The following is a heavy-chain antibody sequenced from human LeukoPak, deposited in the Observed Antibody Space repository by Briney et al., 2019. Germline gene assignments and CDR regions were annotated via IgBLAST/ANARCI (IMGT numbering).Heavy chain of an antibody. CDR2: ISSSSSYI. CDR1: GFTSCSYS. CDR3: ARVYYFDSSGYLY. Sequence: RGSLRLSCAASGFTSCSYSTNWVRHGPGEGLEWGSSISSSSSYIYYAASVKGRFTISRDNSKNSLYLQMNSLRAEDTAVYYCARVYYFDSSGYLYWGQGTLVTVSS. V-gene: IGHV3-21*01. J-gene: IGHJ4*02. D-gene: IGHD3-22*01.